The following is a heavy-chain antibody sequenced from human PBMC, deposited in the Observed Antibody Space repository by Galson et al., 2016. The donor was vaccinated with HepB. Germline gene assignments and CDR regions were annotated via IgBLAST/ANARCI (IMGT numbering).Heavy chain of an antibody. CDR3: AREDSTIAAASFDY. D-gene: IGHD6-13*01. Sequence: SLRLSCAASGFTFSSYGMHWVRQAPGKGLEWEAFISYDGSNKKYADSVKGRFTISRDNSKKTLYLQMNSLRAEDTAVYYCAREDSTIAAASFDYWGQGTLVTVSS. J-gene: IGHJ4*02. CDR2: ISYDGSNK. CDR1: GFTFSSYG. V-gene: IGHV3-30*03.